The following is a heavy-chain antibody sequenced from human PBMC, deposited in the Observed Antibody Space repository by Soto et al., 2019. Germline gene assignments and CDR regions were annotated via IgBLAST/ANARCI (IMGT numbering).Heavy chain of an antibody. CDR3: ARESSGYYDSSGYPFDY. CDR1: GFTFSSYS. Sequence: GGSLRLSCAASGFTFSSYSMNWVRQAPGKGLEWVSSIGSSSSYIYYADSVKGRFTISRDNAKNSLYLQMNSLRAEDTAVYYCARESSGYYDSSGYPFDYWGQGTLVTVSS. CDR2: IGSSSSYI. J-gene: IGHJ4*02. V-gene: IGHV3-21*01. D-gene: IGHD3-22*01.